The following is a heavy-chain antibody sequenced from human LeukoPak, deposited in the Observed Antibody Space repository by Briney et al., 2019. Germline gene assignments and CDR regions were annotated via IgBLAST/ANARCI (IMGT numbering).Heavy chain of an antibody. Sequence: GGSLRLSCAASGFTFSSYSMTWVRQAPGKGLEWVSSMSSGSRYIYYADSVRGRFTIPRDNAKNSLYLLMNSLRAEDTAVYYCARDRPTGASRLFVVQWGQGTLVTVSS. CDR2: MSSGSRYI. CDR1: GFTFSSYS. D-gene: IGHD3-3*01. J-gene: IGHJ4*02. V-gene: IGHV3-21*01. CDR3: ARDRPTGASRLFVVQ.